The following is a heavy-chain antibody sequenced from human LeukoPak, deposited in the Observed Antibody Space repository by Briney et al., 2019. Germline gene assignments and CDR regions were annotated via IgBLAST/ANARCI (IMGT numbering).Heavy chain of an antibody. V-gene: IGHV3-21*01. Sequence: PGGSLRLSCAATGFTFSVYSMNWVRQAPGKGLEWVSSISSSSIYIYYADSVKGRFTISRDNAKNSLYLQMDSLRAEDTAVYYCARYYYGSGSYLDYWGQGTLVTVSS. J-gene: IGHJ4*02. CDR2: ISSSSIYI. CDR3: ARYYYGSGSYLDY. D-gene: IGHD3-10*01. CDR1: GFTFSVYS.